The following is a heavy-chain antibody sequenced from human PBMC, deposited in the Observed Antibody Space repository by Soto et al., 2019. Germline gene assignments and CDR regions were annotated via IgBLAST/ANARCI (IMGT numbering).Heavy chain of an antibody. CDR3: ASTQGSGYCSCARCRNGMEV. V-gene: IGHV1-18*01. D-gene: IGHD2-2*01. Sequence: QVQLVQSGAEVKKPGASVKVSCKASGYTFSSYGVTWVRQAPGQGLEWMGWISVYNGNTNYAQNLQGRVTMTTDTSTKAGYMGPRSLRFDDTAVYYCASTQGSGYCSCARCRNGMEVWGQGTTVTVSS. CDR2: ISVYNGNT. CDR1: GYTFSSYG. J-gene: IGHJ6*02.